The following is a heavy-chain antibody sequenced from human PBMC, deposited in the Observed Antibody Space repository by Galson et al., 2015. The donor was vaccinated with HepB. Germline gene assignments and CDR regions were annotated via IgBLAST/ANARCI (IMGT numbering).Heavy chain of an antibody. J-gene: IGHJ4*02. CDR2: IKQDGSEK. V-gene: IGHV3-7*03. CDR3: ARDSIYYFDY. D-gene: IGHD6-6*01. Sequence: SLRLSCAASGFTFSSNWMSWVRQAPGKGLEWVANIKQDGSEKYYVDSVKGRFTISRDNAKNSLYLQMNSLRVEDTAVYYCARDSIYYFDYWGQGTLVAVSS. CDR1: GFTFSSNW.